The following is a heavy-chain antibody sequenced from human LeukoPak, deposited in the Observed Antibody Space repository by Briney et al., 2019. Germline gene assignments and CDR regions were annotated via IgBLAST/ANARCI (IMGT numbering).Heavy chain of an antibody. D-gene: IGHD3-10*01. CDR2: IYYSGST. V-gene: IGHV4-59*01. Sequence: SETLSLTCTVSGGSISSYYWSWIRQPPGKELEWIGYIYYSGSTNYNPSLKSRVTISVDTSKNQFSLKLSSVTAADTAVYYCARVGSGSYYSPLFDYWGQGTLVTVSS. CDR3: ARVGSGSYYSPLFDY. J-gene: IGHJ4*02. CDR1: GGSISSYY.